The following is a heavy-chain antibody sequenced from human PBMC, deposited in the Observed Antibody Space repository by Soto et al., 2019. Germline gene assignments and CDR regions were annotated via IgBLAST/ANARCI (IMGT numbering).Heavy chain of an antibody. CDR3: PRSPHSDPQVSYHGIVI. Sequence: PSETLSLTCAFSGGSIISYYWSWVRQAPGKGLEWIGYFSHSGSTNYNPSLKNRVSISADTSKKHFSLELTAVTAADTAIYFRPRSPHSDPQVSYHGIVISAQGTSVTGAS. D-gene: IGHD2-21*01. CDR2: FSHSGST. CDR1: GGSIISYY. J-gene: IGHJ6*02. V-gene: IGHV4-59*01.